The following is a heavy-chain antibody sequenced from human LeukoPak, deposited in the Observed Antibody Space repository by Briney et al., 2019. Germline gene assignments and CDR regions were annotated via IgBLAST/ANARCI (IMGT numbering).Heavy chain of an antibody. CDR2: MSFDGTNK. D-gene: IGHD4-17*01. J-gene: IGHJ4*02. V-gene: IGHV3-30-3*01. CDR1: GFTFSSYT. Sequence: PGGSPRLSCAASGFTFSSYTMHWVRQAPGKGLEWVAVMSFDGTNKYYADSVEGRFTISRDNSKNTLYLQMNSLRPEDTAVYYCARAPTPMTTVTTLGYWGQGTLVTVSS. CDR3: ARAPTPMTTVTTLGY.